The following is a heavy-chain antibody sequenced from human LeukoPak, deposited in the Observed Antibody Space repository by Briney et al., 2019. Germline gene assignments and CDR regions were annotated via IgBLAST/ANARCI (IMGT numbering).Heavy chain of an antibody. CDR2: IYYSGST. D-gene: IGHD6-19*01. CDR3: AKHLYSSGWFNWFDP. J-gene: IGHJ5*02. Sequence: PSETLSLTCTVSGGSVSSSSYYWGWIRQPPGKGLEWIGTIYYSGSTYYNPSLKSRVTISVDTSKNQFSLKLSSVTAADTAAYYCAKHLYSSGWFNWFDPWGQGTLVTVSS. CDR1: GGSVSSSSYY. V-gene: IGHV4-39*01.